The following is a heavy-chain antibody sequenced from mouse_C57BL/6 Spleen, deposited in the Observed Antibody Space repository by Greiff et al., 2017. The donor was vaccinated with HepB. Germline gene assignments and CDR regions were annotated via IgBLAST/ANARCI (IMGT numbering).Heavy chain of an antibody. CDR3: ARRSGYAMDY. Sequence: EVQLQQSGPELVKPGASVKISCKASGYTFTDYYMNWVKQSHGKSLEWIGDINPNNGGTSYNQKFKGKATWTVDKSSSTAYMELRSLTSEDSAVYYCARRSGYAMDYWGQGTSVTVSS. J-gene: IGHJ4*01. V-gene: IGHV1-26*01. CDR2: INPNNGGT. D-gene: IGHD3-2*02. CDR1: GYTFTDYY.